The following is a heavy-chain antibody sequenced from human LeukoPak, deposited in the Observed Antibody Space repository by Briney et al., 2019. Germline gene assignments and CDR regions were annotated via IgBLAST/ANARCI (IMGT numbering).Heavy chain of an antibody. CDR1: GYTFSSYP. Sequence: ASVKVSCKASGYTFSSYPMIWVRQAPGQGLEWMGWIDTNTGNPSNAQGFTGRFVFFLDTSVSTTFLYINNLKADDTAVYYCARGGGARLRYPFDYWGQGTLVTVSS. CDR3: ARGGGARLRYPFDY. D-gene: IGHD3-16*01. CDR2: IDTNTGNP. J-gene: IGHJ4*02. V-gene: IGHV7-4-1*02.